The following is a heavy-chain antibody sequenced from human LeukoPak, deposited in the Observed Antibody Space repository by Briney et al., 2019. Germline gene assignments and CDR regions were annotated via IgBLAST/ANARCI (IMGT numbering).Heavy chain of an antibody. CDR2: INSDGSST. CDR1: GFTSSSYW. J-gene: IGHJ4*02. V-gene: IGHV3-74*01. CDR3: ARDPGYSNSPYYLDY. D-gene: IGHD5-12*01. Sequence: GGSLRLSCAASGFTSSSYWMHWVRQAPGKGLVWVSRINSDGSSTSYADSVKGRFTISRDNAKNSLYLQMNSLRAEDTAVFYCARDPGYSNSPYYLDYWGQGTLVTVSS.